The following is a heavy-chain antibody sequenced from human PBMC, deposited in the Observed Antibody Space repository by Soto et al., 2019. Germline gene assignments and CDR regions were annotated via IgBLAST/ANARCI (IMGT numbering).Heavy chain of an antibody. CDR2: INHSGST. J-gene: IGHJ4*02. D-gene: IGHD1-26*01. V-gene: IGHV4-34*01. CDR1: GGSFSGYY. CDR3: ARGRSGSYYGRGAYYFDY. Sequence: SETLSLTCAVYGGSFSGYYWSWIRQPPGKGLEWIGEINHSGSTNYNPSLKSRVTISVDTSKNQFSLKLSSVTAADTAVYYCARGRSGSYYGRGAYYFDYWGQGTLVTVSS.